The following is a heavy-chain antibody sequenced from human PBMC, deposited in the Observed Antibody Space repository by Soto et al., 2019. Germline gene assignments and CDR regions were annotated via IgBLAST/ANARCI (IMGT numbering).Heavy chain of an antibody. CDR3: ARVPAALDSGDAFDI. V-gene: IGHV3-48*01. J-gene: IGHJ3*02. Sequence: HPGGSLSLSCAASGFTFSSYSMNWVRQAPGKGLEWVSYISSSSSTIYYADSVKGRFTISRDNAKNSLYLQMNSLRAEDTAVYYCARVPAALDSGDAFDIWGQGTTVTVSS. D-gene: IGHD2-2*01. CDR1: GFTFSSYS. CDR2: ISSSSSTI.